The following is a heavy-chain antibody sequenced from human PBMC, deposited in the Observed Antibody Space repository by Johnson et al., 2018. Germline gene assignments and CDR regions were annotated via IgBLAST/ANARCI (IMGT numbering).Heavy chain of an antibody. Sequence: VQLVQSGGVVVQPWGSLRLSCAASGFTFDDYTMHWVRQAPGKGLEWVSLISWDGGSTYYADSVKGRFTISRDNSKNSLYLQMNSLRTEDTALYYCAMALDDSSGYAQHWGQGTLVTVSS. J-gene: IGHJ1*01. CDR1: GFTFDDYT. V-gene: IGHV3-43*01. CDR2: ISWDGGST. CDR3: AMALDDSSGYAQH. D-gene: IGHD3-22*01.